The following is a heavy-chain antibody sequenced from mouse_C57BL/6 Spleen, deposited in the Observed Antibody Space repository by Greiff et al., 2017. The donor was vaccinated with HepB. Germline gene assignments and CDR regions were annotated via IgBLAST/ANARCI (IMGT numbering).Heavy chain of an antibody. Sequence: SGPELVKPVASVKISCKASGYAFSSSWMNWVKQRPGKGLEWIGRIYPGDGDTNYNGKFKGKATLTADKSSSTAYMQLSSLTSEDSAVYFCARSITTVVAPGYFDVWGTGTTVTVSS. D-gene: IGHD1-1*01. CDR3: ARSITTVVAPGYFDV. V-gene: IGHV1-82*01. CDR1: GYAFSSSW. CDR2: IYPGDGDT. J-gene: IGHJ1*03.